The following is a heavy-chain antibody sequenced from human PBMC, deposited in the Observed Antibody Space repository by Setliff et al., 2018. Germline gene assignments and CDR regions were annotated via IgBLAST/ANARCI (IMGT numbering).Heavy chain of an antibody. Sequence: PGGSLRLSCAASGFSFTDYYMSWVRQAPGKGLEWISKISGGGTTMFYADSVRGRLTVSRDNAKNSVFLQLNSLRAEDTAVYYCARDGVYYGMDVWGQGTSVTVSS. CDR1: GFSFTDYY. CDR2: ISGGGTTM. CDR3: ARDGVYYGMDV. J-gene: IGHJ6*02. V-gene: IGHV3-11*04.